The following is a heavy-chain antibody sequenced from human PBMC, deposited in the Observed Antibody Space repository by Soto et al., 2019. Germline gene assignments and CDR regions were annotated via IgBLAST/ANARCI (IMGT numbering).Heavy chain of an antibody. V-gene: IGHV4-59*01. Sequence: QVQLQESGPGLVKPSETLSLTCTVSGGSIRDYFWTWIRQPPGKGLEWIGYIYYSGRTNYNPSLKRRVSISVSTSKIHVFLPLRSVTAADTAVYYCARVGGDDCGDSGGFDFCGQGTLV. D-gene: IGHD4-17*01. CDR1: GGSIRDYF. CDR2: IYYSGRT. J-gene: IGHJ4*02. CDR3: ARVGGDDCGDSGGFDF.